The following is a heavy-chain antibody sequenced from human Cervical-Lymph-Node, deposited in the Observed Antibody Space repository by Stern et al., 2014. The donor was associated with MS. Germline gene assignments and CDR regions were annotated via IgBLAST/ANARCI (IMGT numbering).Heavy chain of an antibody. CDR1: GYVFTTYW. Sequence: VQLVQSGAEVKKPGESLKISCKASGYVFTTYWIGWVRQMSGKGPAWVAIISPGGSNTRSSPSCRDHDTISADKSNTTASLQWTSLKASDTAMYYCVRRRRMDYGSGRFTQYYYGLDVWGQGTSVTVS. J-gene: IGHJ6*02. D-gene: IGHD3-10*01. V-gene: IGHV5-51*03. CDR3: VRRRRMDYGSGRFTQYYYGLDV. CDR2: ISPGGSNT.